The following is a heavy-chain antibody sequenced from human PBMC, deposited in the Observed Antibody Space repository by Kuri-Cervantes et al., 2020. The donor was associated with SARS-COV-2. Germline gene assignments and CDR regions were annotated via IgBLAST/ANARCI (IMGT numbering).Heavy chain of an antibody. CDR2: ISWDGGST. Sequence: GESLKISCAASGFTFDDYAMHWVRQAPGKGLEWVSLISWDGGSTYYADSVKGRFTIPRDNSKNFLYLQMNSLRAEDTALYYCAKDNSGGSSGFDYWGQGTLVTVSS. D-gene: IGHD2-15*01. CDR3: AKDNSGGSSGFDY. V-gene: IGHV3-43D*04. J-gene: IGHJ4*02. CDR1: GFTFDDYA.